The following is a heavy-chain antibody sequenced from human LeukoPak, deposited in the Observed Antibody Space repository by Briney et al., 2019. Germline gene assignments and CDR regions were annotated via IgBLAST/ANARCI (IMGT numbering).Heavy chain of an antibody. V-gene: IGHV5-51*01. J-gene: IGHJ4*02. CDR1: GYNFTTYW. CDR3: ARPLGDTSGYYYN. D-gene: IGHD3-22*01. CDR2: IYLDDSDT. Sequence: GESLKISCKSSGYNFTTYWIGWVRQMPGKGLEWMGIIYLDDSDTRYSPSFQGQVTISADKSIGTAYLQWSSLKASDTAMYYCARPLGDTSGYYYNWGQGTLVTVSS.